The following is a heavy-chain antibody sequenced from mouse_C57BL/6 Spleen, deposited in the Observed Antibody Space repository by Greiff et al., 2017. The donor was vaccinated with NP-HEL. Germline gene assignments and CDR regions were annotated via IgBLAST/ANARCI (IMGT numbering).Heavy chain of an antibody. Sequence: VQLQQSGPELVKPGASVKISCKASGYSFTGYYMNWVKQSPEKSLEWIGEINPSTGGTTYNQKFKAKATLTVDKSSSTAYMQLKSLTSEDSAVYYCARGGYYDYDPYYFDYWGQGTTLTVSS. D-gene: IGHD2-4*01. CDR2: INPSTGGT. CDR3: ARGGYYDYDPYYFDY. CDR1: GYSFTGYY. V-gene: IGHV1-42*01. J-gene: IGHJ2*01.